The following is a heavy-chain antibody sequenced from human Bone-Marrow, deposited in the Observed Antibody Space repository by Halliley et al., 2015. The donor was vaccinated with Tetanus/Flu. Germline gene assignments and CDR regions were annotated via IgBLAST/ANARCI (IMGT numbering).Heavy chain of an antibody. J-gene: IGHJ4*02. CDR3: ARRDEYGDYYDS. Sequence: QVQLVQSGAEVKKPGASLKVSCKASGYTFTNYNINWLRQATGQGLEWVGWMDPKSAKTGYAQKFQGRVTMTRNTSINTAYMALSGLRSEDTAVYFCARRDEYGDYYDSWGQGTLVTVSS. CDR2: MDPKSAKT. V-gene: IGHV1-8*01. CDR1: GYTFTNYN. D-gene: IGHD4-17*01.